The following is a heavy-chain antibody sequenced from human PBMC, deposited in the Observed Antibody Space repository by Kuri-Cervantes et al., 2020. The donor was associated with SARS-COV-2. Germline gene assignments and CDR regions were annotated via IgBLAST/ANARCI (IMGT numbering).Heavy chain of an antibody. CDR3: ARDYGSGSRFDS. Sequence: GESLKISCAASGFTFNTYSMDWVRQAPGKGLEWVSSISSRSIYIKYADSVKGRFTISRDDAKKSLYLQMNSLRAEDTAMYFCARDYGSGSRFDSWGQGSLVTVSS. CDR2: ISSRSIYI. V-gene: IGHV3-21*01. J-gene: IGHJ4*02. CDR1: GFTFNTYS. D-gene: IGHD3-10*01.